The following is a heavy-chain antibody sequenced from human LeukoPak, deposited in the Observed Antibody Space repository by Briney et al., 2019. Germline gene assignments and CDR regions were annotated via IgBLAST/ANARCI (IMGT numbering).Heavy chain of an antibody. CDR1: GGSISSYY. J-gene: IGHJ4*02. Sequence: PSETLSLTCTVSGGSISSYYWSWVRQPPGKGLEWIGYIYYSGSTNYNPSLTSRVTISVDTSKNQFSLKLSSVTAADTAVYYCASAVAGTPNFDYWGQGTLVTVSS. CDR2: IYYSGST. CDR3: ASAVAGTPNFDY. D-gene: IGHD6-19*01. V-gene: IGHV4-59*01.